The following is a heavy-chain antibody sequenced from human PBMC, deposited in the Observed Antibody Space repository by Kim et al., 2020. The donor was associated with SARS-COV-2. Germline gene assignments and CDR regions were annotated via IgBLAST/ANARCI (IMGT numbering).Heavy chain of an antibody. Sequence: NHNPSLKSRVTISVDTSKNQFSLKLSSVTAADTAVYYCARGLYSGSYFDYWGQGTLVTVSS. D-gene: IGHD1-26*01. V-gene: IGHV4-59*09. J-gene: IGHJ4*02. CDR3: ARGLYSGSYFDY.